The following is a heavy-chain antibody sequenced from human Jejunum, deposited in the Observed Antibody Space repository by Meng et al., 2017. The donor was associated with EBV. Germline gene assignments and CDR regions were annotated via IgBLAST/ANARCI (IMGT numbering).Heavy chain of an antibody. V-gene: IGHV4-4*02. D-gene: IGHD1-14*01. Sequence: QVRLQEWGPGLGRPAGTLSLTCAFSTDLISSYEWWSCVRQPPGKGLEWLGEINQVRSTYYNPSLNSRVTISIDTSKRQFSLRLNSMTAADTAVYYCARASSERLLDYWGQGTLVTVSS. CDR1: TDLISSYEW. CDR3: ARASSERLLDY. J-gene: IGHJ4*02. CDR2: INQVRST.